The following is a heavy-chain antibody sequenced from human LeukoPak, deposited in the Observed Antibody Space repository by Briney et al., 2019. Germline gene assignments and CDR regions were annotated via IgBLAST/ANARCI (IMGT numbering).Heavy chain of an antibody. CDR2: ISWNSGSI. V-gene: IGHV3-9*01. Sequence: GGSLRLSCAASGFTFDDYAMHWVRHAPWKGLEWVSGISWNSGSIGYADSVKGRFTISRDNSKNTLYLQMNSLRAEDTATYYCVKDRKPDSRYNFDYWGQGTLVTVSS. D-gene: IGHD5-12*01. CDR3: VKDRKPDSRYNFDY. J-gene: IGHJ4*02. CDR1: GFTFDDYA.